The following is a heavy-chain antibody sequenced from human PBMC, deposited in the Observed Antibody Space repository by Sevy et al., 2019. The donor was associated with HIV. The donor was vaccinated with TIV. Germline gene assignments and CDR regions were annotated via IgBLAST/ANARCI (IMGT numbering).Heavy chain of an antibody. J-gene: IGHJ4*02. CDR2: ISGSGGST. CDR1: GFTFSSYA. CDR3: AKGSRLWNPLVSGSYQN. Sequence: GGSLRLSCAASGFTFSSYAMSWVRQAPGKGLEWVSAISGSGGSTYYADSVKGRFTISRDNSKNTLYLQMNSLRAEDTAVYYGAKGSRLWNPLVSGSYQNWGQGTLVTVSS. D-gene: IGHD1-26*01. V-gene: IGHV3-23*01.